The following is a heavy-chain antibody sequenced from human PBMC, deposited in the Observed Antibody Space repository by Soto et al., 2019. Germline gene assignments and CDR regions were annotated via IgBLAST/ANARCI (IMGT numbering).Heavy chain of an antibody. V-gene: IGHV5-51*01. CDR1: GYSFTSNW. D-gene: IGHD3-10*01. CDR2: IYPADSDT. CDR3: ARAYGKYFDY. Sequence: GESLKISCKGYGYSFTSNWIGWVRQMPGKGLEWMGVIYPADSDTRYSPSFQGQVTISADKSISTAYLQWSSLRASDTAMYFCARAYGKYFDYWGQGTPVTVSS. J-gene: IGHJ4*02.